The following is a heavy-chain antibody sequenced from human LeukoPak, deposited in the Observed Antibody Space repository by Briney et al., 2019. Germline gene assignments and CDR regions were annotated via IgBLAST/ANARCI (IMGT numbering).Heavy chain of an antibody. CDR1: GGPISSYY. CDR3: AREASRLLWSWFDP. J-gene: IGHJ5*02. Sequence: SETLSLTCTVSGGPISSYYWSWIRQPPGKGLEWIGYIYYSGSTNYNPSLKSRVTISVDTSKNQFSLKLSSVTAADTDVYYCAREASRLLWSWFDPWGQGTLVTVSS. V-gene: IGHV4-59*12. CDR2: IYYSGST. D-gene: IGHD2-2*01.